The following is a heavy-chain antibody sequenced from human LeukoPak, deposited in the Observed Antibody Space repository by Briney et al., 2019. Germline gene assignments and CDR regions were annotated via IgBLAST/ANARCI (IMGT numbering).Heavy chain of an antibody. CDR3: ARVGDYDSSGYYYDFDY. Sequence: GGSLRLSCAASGFTVSSNYMSWVRQAPGKGLEWVSYISSSSSTIYYADSVKGRFTISRDNAKNSLYLQMNSLRAEDTAVYYCARVGDYDSSGYYYDFDYWGQGTLVTVSS. CDR2: ISSSSSTI. CDR1: GFTVSSNY. D-gene: IGHD3-22*01. J-gene: IGHJ4*02. V-gene: IGHV3-48*01.